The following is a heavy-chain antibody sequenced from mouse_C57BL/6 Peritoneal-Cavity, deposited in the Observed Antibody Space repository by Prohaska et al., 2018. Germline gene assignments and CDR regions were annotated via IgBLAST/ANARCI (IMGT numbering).Heavy chain of an antibody. Sequence: QMQLQESGPGLVKPSQSLFLTCSITGFPITSGYYWLWIRQSPGKPLEWMGYITHSGETFYNPSLQSLSSSTIETVKNQFFLQMNSLTTEDTARYYCAGDPIGYGNCDYWGQGTTLTVSS. J-gene: IGHJ2*01. D-gene: IGHD2-1*01. CDR2: ITHSGET. CDR3: AGDPIGYGNCDY. CDR1: GFPITSGYY. V-gene: IGHV12-3*01.